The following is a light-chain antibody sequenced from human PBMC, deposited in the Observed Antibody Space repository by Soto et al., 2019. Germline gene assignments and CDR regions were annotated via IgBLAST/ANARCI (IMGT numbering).Light chain of an antibody. CDR3: KQHGWAFPIN. CDR1: QSVSSSY. Sequence: LTQCSPTQYLSKGERATLSCRASQSVSSSYLAWNQQNPGQATRPLINGASSRATGIPDRFSGSGSGTDYTLTISILEFEDFEVYYCKQHGWAFPINCGQGIGLEIK. J-gene: IGKJ5*01. V-gene: IGKV3-20*01. CDR2: GAS.